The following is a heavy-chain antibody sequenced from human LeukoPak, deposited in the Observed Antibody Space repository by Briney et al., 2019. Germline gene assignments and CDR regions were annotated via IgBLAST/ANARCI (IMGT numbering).Heavy chain of an antibody. CDR1: GGSFSGYY. J-gene: IGHJ5*02. D-gene: IGHD3-10*01. CDR3: ARDYGSGSYYYNWFDP. Sequence: SETLSLTCAVYGGSFSGYYWSWIRQPPGKGLEWIGEINHSGSTNYNPSLKSRVTISVDTSKNQFSLKLSSVTAADTAVYYCARDYGSGSYYYNWFDPWGQETLVTVSS. CDR2: INHSGST. V-gene: IGHV4-34*01.